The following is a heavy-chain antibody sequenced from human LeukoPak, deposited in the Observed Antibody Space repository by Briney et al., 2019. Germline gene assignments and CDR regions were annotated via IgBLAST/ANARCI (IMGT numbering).Heavy chain of an antibody. CDR3: AKDGEDCTNGVCYLYFDY. CDR1: GFTFSSYA. V-gene: IGHV3-23*01. D-gene: IGHD2-8*01. J-gene: IGHJ4*02. Sequence: PGGSLRLSRAASGFTFSSYAMSWVRQAPGKGLEWVSAISGSGGSTYYADSVKGRFTISRDNSKNTLYLQMNSLRAEDTAVYYCAKDGEDCTNGVCYLYFDYWGQGALVTVSS. CDR2: ISGSGGST.